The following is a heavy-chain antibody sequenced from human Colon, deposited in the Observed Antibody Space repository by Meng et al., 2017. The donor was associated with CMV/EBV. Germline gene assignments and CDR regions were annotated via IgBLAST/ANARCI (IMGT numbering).Heavy chain of an antibody. J-gene: IGHJ1*01. V-gene: IGHV3-30*02. Sequence: GESLKISCAASGFTFSNFGIHWVRQAPGKGLEWVAFIRYDGSNKYYVDSVKGRFTISRDNSRTTVYLQMNSLRADDTAVYYCAKEARSVAIVPAASNAEYFQHWGQGTLVTVSS. CDR2: IRYDGSNK. D-gene: IGHD2-2*01. CDR3: AKEARSVAIVPAASNAEYFQH. CDR1: GFTFSNFG.